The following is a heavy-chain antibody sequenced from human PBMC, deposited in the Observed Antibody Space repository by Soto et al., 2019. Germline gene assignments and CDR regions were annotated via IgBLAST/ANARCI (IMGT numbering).Heavy chain of an antibody. CDR3: ARDGVGVVVGAIRLDF. J-gene: IGHJ4*02. V-gene: IGHV3-30*04. CDR2: ISYDGSNE. Sequence: QVQLEESGGGVVQPGRSLRLSCAVSGFTFSNYAIHWVRQAPGKGLEWVAIISYDGSNEYYADSVKGRFTISRDNAKNTVYLQMNSLRADDTAVYYCARDGVGVVVGAIRLDFWGQGTLVIVSS. D-gene: IGHD2-15*01. CDR1: GFTFSNYA.